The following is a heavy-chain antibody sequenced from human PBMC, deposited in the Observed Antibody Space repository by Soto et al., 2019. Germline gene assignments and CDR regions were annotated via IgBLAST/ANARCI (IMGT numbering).Heavy chain of an antibody. J-gene: IGHJ3*02. CDR1: GYTFTSYA. V-gene: IGHV1-3*01. Sequence: GASVKVSCKASGYTFTSYAMHWVRQAPGQRLEWMGWINAGNGNTKYSQKFQGRVTITRDTSASTAYVELSSLRSEDTAVYYCARDLPMIAAAGPDAFDIWGQGTMVTVSS. CDR2: INAGNGNT. D-gene: IGHD6-13*01. CDR3: ARDLPMIAAAGPDAFDI.